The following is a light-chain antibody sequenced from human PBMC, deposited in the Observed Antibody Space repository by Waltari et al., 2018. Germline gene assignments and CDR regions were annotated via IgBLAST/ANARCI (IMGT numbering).Light chain of an antibody. CDR3: ATWDDSLNGL. J-gene: IGLJ2*01. CDR1: SSNIRSSS. V-gene: IGLV1-44*01. Sequence: QSVLPQPPSVSGTPGQRVPLSCSGSSSNIRSSSVNRYQQVPGTAPKLLIYSNNQRPSGVPDRFSGSKSGTSASLAISGLQSEDEADYYCATWDDSLNGLFGGGTKLTVL. CDR2: SNN.